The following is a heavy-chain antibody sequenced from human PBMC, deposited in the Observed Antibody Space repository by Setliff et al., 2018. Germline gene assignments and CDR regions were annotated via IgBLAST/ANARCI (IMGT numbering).Heavy chain of an antibody. V-gene: IGHV1-69*13. CDR1: GGTFSSYA. CDR2: IIPIFGTA. J-gene: IGHJ4*02. Sequence: ASVKVSCKASGGTFSSYAISWVRQAPGQGLEWMGGIIPIFGTANYAQKFQGRVTITADESTSTAYMELSSLRSEDTAVYYCARGVPYYNFWSGYYGPLHYFDYWGQGTLVTVSS. CDR3: ARGVPYYNFWSGYYGPLHYFDY. D-gene: IGHD3-3*01.